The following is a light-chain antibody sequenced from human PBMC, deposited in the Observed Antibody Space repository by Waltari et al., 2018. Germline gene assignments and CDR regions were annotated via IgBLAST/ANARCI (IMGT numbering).Light chain of an antibody. CDR3: RQYHNWTPVLT. CDR1: QSVRNH. CDR2: GAS. V-gene: IGKV3-15*01. J-gene: IGKJ3*01. Sequence: EIVMTQSPATLSVSPGERATLSCRASQSVRNHLAWYQQKAGQAPRLLIYGASNSATGVQARFSGSGCVTDLTHTIRSLPSEDFAIDYCRQYHNWTPVLTFGHGTRVDIK.